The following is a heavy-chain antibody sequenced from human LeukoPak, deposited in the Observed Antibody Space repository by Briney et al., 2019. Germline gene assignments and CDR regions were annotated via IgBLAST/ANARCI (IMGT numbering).Heavy chain of an antibody. CDR2: IYPGDSDT. Sequence: GESLKISCKGSGYSFTSYWIGWVRQMPGKGLEWMGIIYPGDSDTRYSPSFQGQVTISADKSISTAYLQWSSLKASGTAMYYCARHGYGSGSYFSGIDYWGQGTLVTVSS. J-gene: IGHJ4*02. CDR1: GYSFTSYW. D-gene: IGHD3-10*01. CDR3: ARHGYGSGSYFSGIDY. V-gene: IGHV5-51*01.